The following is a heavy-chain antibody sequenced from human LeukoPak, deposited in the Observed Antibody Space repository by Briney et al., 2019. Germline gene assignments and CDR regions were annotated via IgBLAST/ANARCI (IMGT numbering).Heavy chain of an antibody. CDR2: IKQDGSEK. D-gene: IGHD1-26*01. V-gene: IGHV3-7*03. J-gene: IGHJ4*02. CDR1: GFTFSSYW. Sequence: GGSLRPSCAASGFTFSSYWMSWVRQAPGKGLEWVANIKQDGSEKYYVDSVKGRFTIARDIAKNSLYLQMNSLRADDTAVYYCAKDLVVGALDYWGQGTLDTVSS. CDR3: AKDLVVGALDY.